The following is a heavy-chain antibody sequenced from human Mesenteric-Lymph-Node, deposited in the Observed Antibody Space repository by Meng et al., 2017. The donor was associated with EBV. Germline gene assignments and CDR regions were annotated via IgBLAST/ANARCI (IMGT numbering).Heavy chain of an antibody. CDR2: IYWDDDR. V-gene: IGHV2-5*02. D-gene: IGHD3-10*01. CDR1: GFSLTTRGVG. CDR3: AFSRLGDYFDS. J-gene: IGHJ4*02. Sequence: ITLKESGPPLVKPAQTVTLPCTFSGFSLTTRGVGVGWVRQPPGKALEWLALIYWDDDRRFTPSLKNRLTIAKDTSRDQVFLTLTDMDPVDTGTYYCAFSRLGDYFDSWGQGTLVTVSS.